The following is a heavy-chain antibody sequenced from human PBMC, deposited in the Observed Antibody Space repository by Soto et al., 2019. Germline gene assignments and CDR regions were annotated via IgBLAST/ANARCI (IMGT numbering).Heavy chain of an antibody. D-gene: IGHD2-2*01. J-gene: IGHJ6*02. CDR2: ISAYNGNT. V-gene: IGHV1-18*04. CDR3: ARGRRIVVVPAGTYYYYYGMDV. CDR1: GYTFTSYG. Sequence: ASVKVSCKASGYTFTSYGISWVRQAPGQGLEWMGWISAYNGNTNYAQKLQGRVTMTTDTSTSTAYMELRSLRSDDTAVYYCARGRRIVVVPAGTYYYYYGMDVWGQGTTVTVSS.